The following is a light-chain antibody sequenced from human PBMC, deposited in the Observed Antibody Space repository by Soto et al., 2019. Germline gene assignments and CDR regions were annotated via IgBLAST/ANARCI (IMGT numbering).Light chain of an antibody. Sequence: QSALTQPASVSGSPGQSITISCTGTSSDVGGFDFVSWYQQHPGKAPKLIIYEVSNRPSGVSNRFSASKSGNTASLTISGLQAEDEADYYCSSYTSATTLDVFGTGTKLTVL. CDR3: SSYTSATTLDV. CDR1: SSDVGGFDF. J-gene: IGLJ1*01. V-gene: IGLV2-14*01. CDR2: EVS.